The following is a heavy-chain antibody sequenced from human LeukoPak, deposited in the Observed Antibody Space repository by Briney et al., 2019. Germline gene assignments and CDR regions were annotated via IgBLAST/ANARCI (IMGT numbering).Heavy chain of an antibody. J-gene: IGHJ4*02. D-gene: IGHD5-12*01. CDR3: ARVGGYSGYDQSDYFDY. V-gene: IGHV4-4*02. Sequence: PSETLSLTCAVSGGSISSSNWWSWVRQPPGKGLEWIGEIYHSGSTNYNPSLKSRVTISVDKSKNQFSLKLSSVTAADTAVYYCARVGGYSGYDQSDYFDYWGQGTLVTVSS. CDR2: IYHSGST. CDR1: GGSISSSNW.